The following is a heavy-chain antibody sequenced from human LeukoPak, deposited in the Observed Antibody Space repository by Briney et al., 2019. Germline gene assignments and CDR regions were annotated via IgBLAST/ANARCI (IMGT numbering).Heavy chain of an antibody. CDR1: GVSISSSNSY. CDR3: AKSGGYGLIDY. J-gene: IGHJ4*02. V-gene: IGHV4-39*01. D-gene: IGHD1-26*01. CDR2: IYYSGNT. Sequence: SETLSLTCTVSGVSISSSNSYWGWIRQPPGKGLEWIGSIYYSGNTYYNASLKSQVSISIDTSKNQFSLRLNSVTAADTAMYYCAKSGGYGLIDYWGQGTLVTVSS.